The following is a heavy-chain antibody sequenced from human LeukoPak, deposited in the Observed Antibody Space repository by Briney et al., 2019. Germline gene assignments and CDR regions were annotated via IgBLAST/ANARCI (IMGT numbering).Heavy chain of an antibody. CDR2: ISWNSGSI. V-gene: IGHV3-9*01. Sequence: PGRSLRLSCAASGFTFDDYAMHWVRQAPGKGLEWVSGISWNSGSIGYADSVKGRFTISRDNAKNSLYLQMNSLRAEDTALYYCAKEPGEFGEPWGQGTLVTVSS. CDR3: AKEPGEFGEP. CDR1: GFTFDDYA. J-gene: IGHJ4*02. D-gene: IGHD3-10*01.